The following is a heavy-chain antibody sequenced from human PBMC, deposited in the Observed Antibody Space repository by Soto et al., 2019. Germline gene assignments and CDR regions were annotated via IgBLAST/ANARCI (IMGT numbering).Heavy chain of an antibody. J-gene: IGHJ4*02. CDR3: XXSDINYVKQFDY. V-gene: IGHV2-5*02. Sequence: QITLRESGPPLVKPTQTLTLTCTFSGFSLSTNGVGVGWIRQPPGKALEWLALIYWDDDERYSPSLKSRLTITKDTSKNQVVLTMTDMDXXXXXXXXXXXSDINYVKQFDYWGQGTRVTVSS. CDR2: IYWDDDE. D-gene: IGHD1-7*01. CDR1: GFSLSTNGVG.